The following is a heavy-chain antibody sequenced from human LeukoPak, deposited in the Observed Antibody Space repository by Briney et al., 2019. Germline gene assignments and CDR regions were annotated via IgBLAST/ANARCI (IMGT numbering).Heavy chain of an antibody. Sequence: SGPTLVNPTQTLTLTCTFSGFSLSTSGVGVGWIRQPPGKALEWLAVIYWDDDKSYSPSLKSRLTITKDTSKNQVVLTMTNMDPVDTATYYCAHADYGDPIEYYFDYWGQGTLVTVSS. CDR1: GFSLSTSGVG. D-gene: IGHD4-17*01. CDR2: IYWDDDK. V-gene: IGHV2-5*02. CDR3: AHADYGDPIEYYFDY. J-gene: IGHJ4*02.